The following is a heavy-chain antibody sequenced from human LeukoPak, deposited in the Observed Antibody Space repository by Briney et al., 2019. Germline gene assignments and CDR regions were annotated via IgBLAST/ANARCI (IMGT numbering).Heavy chain of an antibody. Sequence: PGGSLRLSCAASGFTFSSYGMSWVRQAPGKGLEWVSAISGSGGSTYYADSVKGRFTISRDNSKNTLYLQMNSLRAEDTAVYYCAKDREAGGYDSSGYHFDYWGQGTLVTVSS. V-gene: IGHV3-23*01. CDR1: GFTFSSYG. J-gene: IGHJ4*02. CDR3: AKDREAGGYDSSGYHFDY. CDR2: ISGSGGST. D-gene: IGHD3-22*01.